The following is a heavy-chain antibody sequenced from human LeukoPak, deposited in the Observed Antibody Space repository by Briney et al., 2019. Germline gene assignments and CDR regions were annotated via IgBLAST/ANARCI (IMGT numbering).Heavy chain of an antibody. V-gene: IGHV4-39*07. CDR2: IYYSGST. D-gene: IGHD1-20*01. J-gene: IGHJ4*02. Sequence: SETLSLTCTVSGGSISSSIYYWGWIRQPPGKGLEWIGSIYYSGSTYYNPSLKSRVTISVDTSKNQFSLKLSSVTAADTAVYYCARGHGITGPYFDYWGQGTLVTVSS. CDR3: ARGHGITGPYFDY. CDR1: GGSISSSIYY.